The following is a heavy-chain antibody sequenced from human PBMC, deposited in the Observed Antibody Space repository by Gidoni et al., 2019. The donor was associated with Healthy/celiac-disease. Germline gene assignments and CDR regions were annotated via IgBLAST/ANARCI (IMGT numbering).Heavy chain of an antibody. J-gene: IGHJ6*02. CDR3: ARERADYYYYYGMDV. CDR1: GFPFSSYG. Sequence: QVQLVESGGGVVQPGRSLRLSCSASGFPFSSYGMHWVRQAPGKGLEWVAVIWYDGSNKYYADSVKGRFTISRDNSKNTLYLQMNSLRAEDTAVYYCARERADYYYYYGMDVWGQGTTVTVSS. V-gene: IGHV3-33*01. CDR2: IWYDGSNK.